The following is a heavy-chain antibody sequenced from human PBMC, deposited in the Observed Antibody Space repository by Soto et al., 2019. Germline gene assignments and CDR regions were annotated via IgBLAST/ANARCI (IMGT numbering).Heavy chain of an antibody. CDR2: IYWDDDK. J-gene: IGHJ4*02. V-gene: IGHV2-5*02. Sequence: SGPTPVNPTQTLALTCTFPGFSLDRTGMSVVWIRQPPGKALEWLALIYWDDDKRYSPSLKSRLTITKDTSKNQVVLTMTNMDPVDIATYCCTQTNYYPRSFDYSGETILVTVPS. D-gene: IGHD3-10*01. CDR3: TQTNYYPRSFDY. CDR1: GFSLDRTGMS.